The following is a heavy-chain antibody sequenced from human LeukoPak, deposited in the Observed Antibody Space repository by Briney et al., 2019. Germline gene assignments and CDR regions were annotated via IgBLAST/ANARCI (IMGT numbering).Heavy chain of an antibody. CDR2: INHSGST. J-gene: IGHJ6*03. CDR1: GGSFSGYY. Sequence: SETLSLTCAVYGGSFSGYYWSWIRQPPGKGLEWIGEINHSGSTNYNPSLKSRVTISVDTSKNQFSLNLRSVTAADTAVYYCARARFHGSGNYGGGPYYYFYMDVWGKGTTVTISS. D-gene: IGHD3-10*01. V-gene: IGHV4-34*01. CDR3: ARARFHGSGNYGGGPYYYFYMDV.